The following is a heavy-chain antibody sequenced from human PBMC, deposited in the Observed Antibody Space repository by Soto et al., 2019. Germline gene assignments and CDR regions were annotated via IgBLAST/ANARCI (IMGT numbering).Heavy chain of an antibody. CDR1: GFTLSGSA. D-gene: IGHD5-12*01. V-gene: IGHV3-73*01. J-gene: IGHJ4*02. Sequence: VGSLRLSCAASGFTLSGSAVHWVRQASGKGLEWVGRIRSRANSYATAYIASLEGRFTISRDDSKNTAYLQMNSLKTEDTAVYYCTSPGYSNYDPDYWGQGTLVTVSS. CDR2: IRSRANSYAT. CDR3: TSPGYSNYDPDY.